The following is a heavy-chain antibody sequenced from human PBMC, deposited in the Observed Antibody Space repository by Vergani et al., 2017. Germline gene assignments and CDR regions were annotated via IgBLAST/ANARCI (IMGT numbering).Heavy chain of an antibody. V-gene: IGHV4-61*01. Sequence: QVQLQESGPGLVKPSETLSLTCTVSGGSVSSGSYYWSWIRQPPGKGLEWIGYIYYSGSTNYNPSLKSRVTISVDTSKNQFSLKLSPVTAADTAVYYCASSMGSGSYRTFDYWGQGTLVTVSS. D-gene: IGHD1-26*01. CDR2: IYYSGST. CDR3: ASSMGSGSYRTFDY. J-gene: IGHJ4*02. CDR1: GGSVSSGSYY.